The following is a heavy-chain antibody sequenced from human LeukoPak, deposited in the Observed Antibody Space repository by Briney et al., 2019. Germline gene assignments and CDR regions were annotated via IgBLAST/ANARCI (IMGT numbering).Heavy chain of an antibody. CDR1: GFTLSAYG. V-gene: IGHV3-30*02. D-gene: IGHD2-21*01. Sequence: PGGSLRLSCAASGFTLSAYGMHWVRQAPGKGLEWVAFIQYDGSNKYYADSVKGRFTISRDNSKNTLYLQMNSLRAEDTAVYYCARTPRAYCGGDCYFDYWGQGTLVTVSS. CDR3: ARTPRAYCGGDCYFDY. J-gene: IGHJ4*01. CDR2: IQYDGSNK.